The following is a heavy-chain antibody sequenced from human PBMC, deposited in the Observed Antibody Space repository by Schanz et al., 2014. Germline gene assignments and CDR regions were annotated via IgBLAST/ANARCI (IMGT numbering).Heavy chain of an antibody. J-gene: IGHJ4*02. CDR2: IASGGSHT. D-gene: IGHD5-12*01. V-gene: IGHV3-23*04. Sequence: EVRLVESGGGLVKPGGSLRLSCAASGITFSDYAMSWVRQAPGKGLEWVSTIASGGSHTFYADSVTGRFTISRDNSENTLFLEMNSLRLEDTAVYYCARDDGGGYNQIDYWGQGTLVTVSS. CDR3: ARDDGGGYNQIDY. CDR1: GITFSDYA.